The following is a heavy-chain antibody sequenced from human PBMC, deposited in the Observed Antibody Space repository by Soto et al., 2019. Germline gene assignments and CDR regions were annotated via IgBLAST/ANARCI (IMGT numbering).Heavy chain of an antibody. D-gene: IGHD1-1*01. J-gene: IGHJ4*02. CDR1: CGSSDNDCD. CDR2: IYYTGST. Sequence: SQPLCVTCTVACGSSDNDCDWAWIRQPPGKGLQFIGNIYYTGSTLYNPSLKGRVTISVDTSKNQFSLRLNSVTAADTARYYCARTPDSYNHYFDSWGQGPLVTVSS. CDR3: ARTPDSYNHYFDS. V-gene: IGHV4-39*01.